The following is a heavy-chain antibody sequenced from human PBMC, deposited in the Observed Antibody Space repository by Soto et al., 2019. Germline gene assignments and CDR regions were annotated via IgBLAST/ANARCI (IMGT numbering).Heavy chain of an antibody. Sequence: LSLPCSVVWGSSSGGGRYRSWKRQQPGKGLEWIGYIYYSGSTYYKPSLKSRVTISVDTSKNQFSLKLSSVTAADTAVYYCARSYYGSGSYRLGYFDYWGQGTLVTVSS. CDR2: IYYSGST. V-gene: IGHV4-31*03. CDR3: ARSYYGSGSYRLGYFDY. D-gene: IGHD3-10*01. J-gene: IGHJ4*02. CDR1: WGSSSGGGRY.